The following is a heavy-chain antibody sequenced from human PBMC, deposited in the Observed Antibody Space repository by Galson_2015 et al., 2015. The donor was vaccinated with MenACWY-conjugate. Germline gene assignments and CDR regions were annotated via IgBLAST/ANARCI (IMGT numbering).Heavy chain of an antibody. J-gene: IGHJ4*02. CDR1: GGSISSYY. D-gene: IGHD4-17*01. CDR2: IYYSGST. CDR3: ARESKSSNGDSTFDS. V-gene: IGHV4-59*01. Sequence: SETLSLTCTVSGGSISSYYWNWIRQPQPPGKGLEWIGYIYYSGSTNYNPSLKSRVTISVDTSKNQFSLKLSSVTAADTAVYYCARESKSSNGDSTFDSWGQGTLVTVSS.